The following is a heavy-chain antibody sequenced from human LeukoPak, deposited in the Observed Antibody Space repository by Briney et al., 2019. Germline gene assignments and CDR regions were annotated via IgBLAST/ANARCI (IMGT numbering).Heavy chain of an antibody. Sequence: GGSLRLSCAASGFTFSSYWMNWVRQAPGKGLEWVANIKGDGNEKNYVDSVGGRFSISRDNAKNSLYLQMDSLRAEDTAVYYYAKEGAYPIITYDSWGQGALVTVSS. J-gene: IGHJ5*01. D-gene: IGHD3-10*01. CDR1: GFTFSSYW. V-gene: IGHV3-7*01. CDR3: AKEGAYPIITYDS. CDR2: IKGDGNEK.